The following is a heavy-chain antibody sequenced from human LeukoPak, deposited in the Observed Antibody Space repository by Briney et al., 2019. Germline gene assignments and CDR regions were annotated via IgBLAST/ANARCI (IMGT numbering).Heavy chain of an antibody. J-gene: IGHJ4*02. CDR2: IYTSGST. CDR3: ERDPEFYGFDY. Sequence: SETLSLTCTVSGGSISSGSYYWSWIRQPAGKGLEWIGRIYTSGSTNYNPSLKSRVTISVDTSKNQFSLKLSSVTAADTAVYYCERDPEFYGFDYWGQGTLVTVSS. CDR1: GGSISSGSYY. D-gene: IGHD2/OR15-2a*01. V-gene: IGHV4-61*02.